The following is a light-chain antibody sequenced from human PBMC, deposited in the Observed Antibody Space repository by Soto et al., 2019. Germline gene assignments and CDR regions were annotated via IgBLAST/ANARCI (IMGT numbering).Light chain of an antibody. CDR1: QSISSY. J-gene: IGKJ1*01. Sequence: DIQMTQSPSSLSASVGDRVTITCRASQSISSYLNWYQQKPGKAPKLLIYAASSLQSGVPSRFSGSGSGTDFTLTISSPQHEDFATYYCQQSYSTLRTFGQGTKVDIK. CDR3: QQSYSTLRT. CDR2: AAS. V-gene: IGKV1-39*01.